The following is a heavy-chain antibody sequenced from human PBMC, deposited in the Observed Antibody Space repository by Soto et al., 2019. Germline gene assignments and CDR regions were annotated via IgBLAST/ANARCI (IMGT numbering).Heavy chain of an antibody. V-gene: IGHV1-18*01. CDR2: ISAYNGNT. D-gene: IGHD3-22*01. Sequence: ASVKVSCKASGYTFTSYGISWVRQAPGQGLEWMGWISAYNGNTNYAQKLQGRVTMTTDTSTSTAYMELRSLRSDDTAVYYCARDAITMIEIGVVYFDYWGQGTLVTVSS. J-gene: IGHJ4*02. CDR1: GYTFTSYG. CDR3: ARDAITMIEIGVVYFDY.